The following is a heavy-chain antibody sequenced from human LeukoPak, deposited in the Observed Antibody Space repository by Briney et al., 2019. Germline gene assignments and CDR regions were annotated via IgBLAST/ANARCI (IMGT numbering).Heavy chain of an antibody. CDR2: THIGDSHI. D-gene: IGHD5-24*01. J-gene: IGHJ6*02. CDR3: ARQGTPATGYYYYGMDV. Sequence: GESLKISCKGSGYSFTGHWIAWVRQRPGKGLEWMGITHIGDSHITYSPSFQGQATISADKSFSTAYLQWSSLKASDTAIYYCARQGTPATGYYYYGMDVWGPGTTVTVSS. V-gene: IGHV5-51*01. CDR1: GYSFTGHW.